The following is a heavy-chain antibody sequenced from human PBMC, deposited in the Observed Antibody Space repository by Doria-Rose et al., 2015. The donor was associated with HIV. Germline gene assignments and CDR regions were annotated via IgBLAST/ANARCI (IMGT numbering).Heavy chain of an antibody. CDR1: GYTFNTYD. CDR2: MNPNSGNT. J-gene: IGHJ3*02. V-gene: IGHV1-8*02. CDR3: ATSTTLTKGRNLDI. Sequence: QVQPVQSGAEVTKPWASVKVSCKASGYTFNTYDINWVRQAAGHGLEWMGWMNPNSGNTGYAHRFQGRVTLTRNTSIGTAYMDLRSLRSDDTAVYYCATSTTLTKGRNLDIWGQGTMVTVSS. D-gene: IGHD4-17*01.